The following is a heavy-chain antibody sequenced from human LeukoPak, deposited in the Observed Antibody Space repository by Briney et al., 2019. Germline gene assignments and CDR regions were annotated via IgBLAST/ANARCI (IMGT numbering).Heavy chain of an antibody. D-gene: IGHD3-10*01. J-gene: IGHJ4*02. CDR1: GGSFSGYY. CDR2: IYTSGST. V-gene: IGHV4-59*10. CDR3: ARAYRGSGSLTFDY. Sequence: SETLSLTCAVYGGSFSGYYWSWIRQPPGKGLEWIGRIYTSGSTNCNPSLKSRVTMSVDTSRNQFSLKLSSVTAADTAVYYCARAYRGSGSLTFDYWGQGTLVTVSS.